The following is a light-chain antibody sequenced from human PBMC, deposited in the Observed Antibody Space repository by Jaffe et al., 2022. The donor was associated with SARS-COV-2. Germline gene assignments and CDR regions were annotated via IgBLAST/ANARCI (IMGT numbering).Light chain of an antibody. CDR3: QQYGRSPGT. V-gene: IGKV3-20*01. CDR2: AAS. CDR1: QSVPNFY. J-gene: IGKJ4*01. Sequence: EIVLTQSPDTLSLSPGERATLSCRASQSVPNFYLAWYQQKPGQPPRLLIYAASSRATAIPDRFSGSGSGTDFTLTISRLEPEDFAVYYCQQYGRSPGTFGGGTKVEIK.